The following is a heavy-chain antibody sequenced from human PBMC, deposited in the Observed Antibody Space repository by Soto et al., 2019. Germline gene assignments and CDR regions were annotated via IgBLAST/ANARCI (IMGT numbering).Heavy chain of an antibody. CDR1: GDSFISYW. CDR3: ARLADFYYYYMDV. V-gene: IGHV5-51*01. J-gene: IGHJ6*03. Sequence: GESLQISCKGSGDSFISYWIGWVRQMPGKGLEWMGIIYPGDSDTRYSPSFQGQVTISADKSISTAYLQWSSLKASDTAMYYCARLADFYYYYMDVWGKGTTVTVSS. CDR2: IYPGDSDT. D-gene: IGHD2-15*01.